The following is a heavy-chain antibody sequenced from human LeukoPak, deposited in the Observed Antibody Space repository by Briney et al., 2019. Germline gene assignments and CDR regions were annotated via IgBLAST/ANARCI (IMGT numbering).Heavy chain of an antibody. CDR1: GGSISSGGYS. Sequence: SQTLSLTCAVSGGSISSGGYSWSWIRQPPGKGLEWIGYIYHSGNTNYNPSLKSRVTISLDTSKNQFSLRLTSVTAADTAVYYCARGSSGPRLAYWGQGTLVTVSS. J-gene: IGHJ4*02. CDR3: ARGSSGPRLAY. D-gene: IGHD3-22*01. CDR2: IYHSGNT. V-gene: IGHV4-30-2*01.